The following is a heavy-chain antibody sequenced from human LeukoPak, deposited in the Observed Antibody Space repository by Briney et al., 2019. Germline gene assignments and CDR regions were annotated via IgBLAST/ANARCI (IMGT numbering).Heavy chain of an antibody. CDR2: ISSSSSTI. CDR1: GFTFSSYS. CDR3: ARDLSGSYFWFDP. J-gene: IGHJ5*02. D-gene: IGHD1-26*01. Sequence: PGGSLRLSCAASGFTFSSYSMDWVRQAPGKGMELVSYISSSSSTIYYADSVKGRFTISRDNAKNSLYLQMNSLRDEDTAAYYCARDLSGSYFWFDPWGQGTLVTVSS. V-gene: IGHV3-48*02.